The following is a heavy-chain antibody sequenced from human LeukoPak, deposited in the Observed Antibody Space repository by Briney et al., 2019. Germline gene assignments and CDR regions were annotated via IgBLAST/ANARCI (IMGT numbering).Heavy chain of an antibody. J-gene: IGHJ5*02. CDR1: GFTFSSYW. V-gene: IGHV3-7*04. CDR3: ARGITIFGVAANWFDP. D-gene: IGHD3-3*01. Sequence: PGGSLRLSCAASGFTFSSYWMSWVRQAPGKGLEWVANIKQDGSEKYYVDSVKGRFTISRDNAKNSLYPQMNSLRAEDTAVYYCARGITIFGVAANWFDPWGQGTLVTVSS. CDR2: IKQDGSEK.